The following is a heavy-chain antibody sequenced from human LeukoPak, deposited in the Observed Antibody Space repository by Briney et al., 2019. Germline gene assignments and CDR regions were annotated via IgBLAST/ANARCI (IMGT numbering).Heavy chain of an antibody. CDR1: GDSISNSF. J-gene: IGHJ4*02. CDR2: IYTRGRS. D-gene: IGHD3-10*01. CDR3: ARHESRVQDYFVY. V-gene: IGHV4-4*09. Sequence: SEILSLTCSVSGDSISNSFWSWIRPPPGKGLEWIGYIYTRGRSNYNPSLNSRVTISLDTSKNQFSLNLTSVTAADTAVYYCARHESRVQDYFVYWGQGTLVTVSS.